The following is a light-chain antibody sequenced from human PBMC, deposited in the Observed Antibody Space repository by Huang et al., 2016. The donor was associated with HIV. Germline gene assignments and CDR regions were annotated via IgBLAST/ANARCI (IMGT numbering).Light chain of an antibody. V-gene: IGKV1-12*01. CDR3: QQANSFPWT. CDR2: AAS. J-gene: IGKJ1*01. CDR1: QGIRTW. Sequence: DIQMTQSPPSVSASVGDRVTITCRASQGIRTWLAWYQQKPGKTPRLLIYAASSLQGVVPSRFSGNGSGTNFTLTINNLQSEDFAIYYCQQANSFPWTFGQGTKVESK.